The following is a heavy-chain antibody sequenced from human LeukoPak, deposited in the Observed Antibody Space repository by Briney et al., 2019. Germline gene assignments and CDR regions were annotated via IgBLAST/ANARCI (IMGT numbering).Heavy chain of an antibody. CDR2: IYPGDSDT. J-gene: IGHJ5*02. CDR3: ARHRLGYCSGGGCRNWFDP. CDR1: GYTFTRYW. V-gene: IGHV5-51*01. D-gene: IGHD2-15*01. Sequence: GESLKISCKGSGYTFTRYWIGWVRQMPGKGLEWMGIIYPGDSDTRYSPSFQGQVTISADKTINTVYLQWNNLKASDTAMYYCARHRLGYCSGGGCRNWFDPWGQGTLVTVSS.